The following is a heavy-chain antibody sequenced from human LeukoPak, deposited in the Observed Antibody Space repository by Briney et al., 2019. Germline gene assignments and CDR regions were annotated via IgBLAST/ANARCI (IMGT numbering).Heavy chain of an antibody. CDR2: ISSSSSYI. V-gene: IGHV3-21*01. D-gene: IGHD3-22*01. CDR1: GFTFSSYS. J-gene: IGHJ6*02. Sequence: GGSLRLSCAASGFTFSSYSMNWVRQAPGKGLEWVSSISSSSSYIYYADSVKGRFTISRENAKNSLYLQMNSLRAGDTAVYYCARGNGYDSYYYGMDVWGQGTTVTVSS. CDR3: ARGNGYDSYYYGMDV.